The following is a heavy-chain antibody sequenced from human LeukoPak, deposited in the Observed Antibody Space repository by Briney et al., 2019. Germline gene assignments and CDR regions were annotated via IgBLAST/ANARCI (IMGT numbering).Heavy chain of an antibody. V-gene: IGHV4-30-4*01. D-gene: IGHD5-18*01. CDR3: ARGRYTYGLGP. J-gene: IGHJ5*02. Sequence: SQTLSLTCTVSAGSISTGDYYWSWIRQPPGKGLEWIGYIYSSGSTYYTPSLRSRLTISVDTSTTQFSLNLSSVTAEDTAVYFCARGRYTYGLGPWGQGTLVTVSS. CDR1: AGSISTGDYY. CDR2: IYSSGST.